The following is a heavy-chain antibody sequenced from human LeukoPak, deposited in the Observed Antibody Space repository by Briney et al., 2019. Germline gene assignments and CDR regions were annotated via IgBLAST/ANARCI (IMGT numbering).Heavy chain of an antibody. CDR2: IYYSGST. J-gene: IGHJ4*02. Sequence: SETLSLTCTASGGSFSTYYLSWIRQPPGKGLEWIGDIYYSGSTDYNPSLKSRVTMSLDTSKNQFSLNLRSVTAADTAVYYCTRAVITFGAAVAKGFDSWGQGTLVTVSS. V-gene: IGHV4-59*01. CDR3: TRAVITFGAAVAKGFDS. D-gene: IGHD3-16*01. CDR1: GGSFSTYY.